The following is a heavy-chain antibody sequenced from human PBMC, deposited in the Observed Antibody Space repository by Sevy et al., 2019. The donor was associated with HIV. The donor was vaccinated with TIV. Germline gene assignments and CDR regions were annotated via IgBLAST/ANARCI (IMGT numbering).Heavy chain of an antibody. CDR2: IKQDGSEK. V-gene: IGHV3-7*01. J-gene: IGHJ4*02. CDR3: ARALAAAASY. D-gene: IGHD6-25*01. Sequence: GSLRLSCAASGFTFSSYWMNWVRQAPGKGLEWVANIKQDGSEKYYVDSVKGRFTISRDNAKNSMHLQMNSLRAEDTAVYYCARALAAAASYWGQGTMVTVSS. CDR1: GFTFSSYW.